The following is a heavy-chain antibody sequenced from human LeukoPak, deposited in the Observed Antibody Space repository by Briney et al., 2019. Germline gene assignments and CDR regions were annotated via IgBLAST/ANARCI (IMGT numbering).Heavy chain of an antibody. V-gene: IGHV3-21*01. CDR2: ISSSSSYI. D-gene: IGHD3-3*01. Sequence: GGSLRLSCVASGFTFSSYEMNWVRQAPGKGLEWVSSISSSSSYIYYADSVKGRFTISRDNAKNSLYLQMNSLRAEDTAVYYCASSGGLYDFWSGYRDFDYWGQGTLVTVSS. CDR1: GFTFSSYE. CDR3: ASSGGLYDFWSGYRDFDY. J-gene: IGHJ4*02.